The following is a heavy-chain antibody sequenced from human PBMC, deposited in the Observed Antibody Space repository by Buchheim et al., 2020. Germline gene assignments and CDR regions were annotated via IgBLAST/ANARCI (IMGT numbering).Heavy chain of an antibody. D-gene: IGHD3-16*01. J-gene: IGHJ6*03. CDR3: ARASTFLYYYYHMDV. V-gene: IGHV3-33*01. CDR2: IWYDGSNK. CDR1: GFTFSSYG. Sequence: QVQLVESGGGVVQPGRSLRLSCAASGFTFSSYGMHWVRQAPGKGLEWVAVIWYDGSNKYYADSVKGRFTISRDNSKNTLYLQMNSLRAEDTAVYYCARASTFLYYYYHMDVWGKGTT.